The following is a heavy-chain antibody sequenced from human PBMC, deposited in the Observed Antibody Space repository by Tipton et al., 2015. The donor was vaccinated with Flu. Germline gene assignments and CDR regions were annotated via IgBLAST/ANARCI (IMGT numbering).Heavy chain of an antibody. Sequence: SLRLSCVASGFTFSGYTMNWVRQAPGKGLEWVSAISGNSAYIYYADSVKGRFTISRDNAQKSLYLEMNSLRVEDTAVYYCASSPTGNYYFDYWGQGTLVTVSS. D-gene: IGHD4-23*01. V-gene: IGHV3-21*01. CDR1: GFTFSGYT. CDR3: ASSPTGNYYFDY. J-gene: IGHJ4*02. CDR2: ISGNSAYI.